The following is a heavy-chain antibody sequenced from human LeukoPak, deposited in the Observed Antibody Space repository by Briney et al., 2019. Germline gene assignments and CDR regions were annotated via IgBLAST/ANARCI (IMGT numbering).Heavy chain of an antibody. CDR3: ARGKKAHMIVVVISYFDY. CDR2: INHSGST. CDR1: GGSFSGYY. V-gene: IGHV4-34*01. D-gene: IGHD3-22*01. J-gene: IGHJ4*02. Sequence: PSETLSLTCAVYGGSFSGYYWSWIRQPPGKGLEWIGEINHSGSTNYNPSLKSRVTISVDTSKNQFSLKLSSVTAADTAVYYCARGKKAHMIVVVISYFDYWGQGTLVTVSS.